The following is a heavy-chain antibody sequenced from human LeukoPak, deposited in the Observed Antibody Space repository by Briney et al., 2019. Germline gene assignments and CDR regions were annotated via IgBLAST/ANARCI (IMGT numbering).Heavy chain of an antibody. D-gene: IGHD1-1*01. CDR2: MHYSGDS. V-gene: IGHV4-59*01. CDR3: ARDLELERNRWNYFES. CDR1: GNSISSFF. Sequence: ASETLSLTCTVSGNSISSFFWSWIRQPPGKGLEWIGSMHYSGDSKYNPSLRSRASLSIDTSKQQFSLRLSSVTAADTAVYYCARDLELERNRWNYFESWGQGALVTVSS. J-gene: IGHJ4*02.